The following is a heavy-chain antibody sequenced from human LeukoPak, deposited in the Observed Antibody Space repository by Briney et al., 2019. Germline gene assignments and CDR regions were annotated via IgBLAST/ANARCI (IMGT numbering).Heavy chain of an antibody. J-gene: IGHJ4*02. D-gene: IGHD6-19*01. CDR2: IYTSGST. CDR3: ARGSYSSGWSPGYYYDY. Sequence: PSQTLSLTCTVSGGSISSCSYYWSWIRQPAGKGLEWIGRIYTSGSTNYNPSLKSRVTISVDTSKNQFSLKLSSVTAADTAVYYRARGSYSSGWSPGYYYDYWGQGTLVTVSS. V-gene: IGHV4-61*02. CDR1: GGSISSCSYY.